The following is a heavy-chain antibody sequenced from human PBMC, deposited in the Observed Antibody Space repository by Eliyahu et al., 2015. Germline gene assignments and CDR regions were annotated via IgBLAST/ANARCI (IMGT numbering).Heavy chain of an antibody. CDR3: ARLIYDSSFIFDY. CDR1: GXSFTSYW. J-gene: IGHJ4*02. V-gene: IGHV5-51*01. CDR2: IYPGDSDT. Sequence: EVQLVQSGAEVKKPGESLKISCKGSGXSFTSYWIGWGRQMPGKGLEWMGIIYPGDSDTXYSPSFQGQVTISADKSISTAYLQWSSVKASDTAMYYCARLIYDSSFIFDYWGQGTLVTVSS. D-gene: IGHD3-22*01.